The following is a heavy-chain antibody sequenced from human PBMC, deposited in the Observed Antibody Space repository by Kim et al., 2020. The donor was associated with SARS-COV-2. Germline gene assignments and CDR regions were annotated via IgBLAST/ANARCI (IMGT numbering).Heavy chain of an antibody. CDR2: INPNRGAP. J-gene: IGHJ5*02. V-gene: IGHV1-2*04. Sequence: ASVKVSCKASGYTFTGYYMHWVRQAPGQGLEWMGWINPNRGAPNYAQKFQGWVTMTRDTSISTAYMELSWLRSDDTAVYYCARDLGKFGELGWFDPWGQGTLVTVSS. CDR1: GYTFTGYY. CDR3: ARDLGKFGELGWFDP. D-gene: IGHD3-10*01.